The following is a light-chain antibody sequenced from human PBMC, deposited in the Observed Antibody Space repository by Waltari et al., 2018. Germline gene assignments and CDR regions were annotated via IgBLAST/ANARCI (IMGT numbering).Light chain of an antibody. CDR2: AAS. Sequence: DIQLTQSPSSLSASVGDRVTITCRASQSIASFLTWYQQKPGKAPKLLIYAASSLQSGVPSRFSASGSGTDFTLTISSLQPEDFATYYCQQSYKTPPLTFGGGTKVEMK. CDR1: QSIASF. CDR3: QQSYKTPPLT. J-gene: IGKJ4*01. V-gene: IGKV1-39*01.